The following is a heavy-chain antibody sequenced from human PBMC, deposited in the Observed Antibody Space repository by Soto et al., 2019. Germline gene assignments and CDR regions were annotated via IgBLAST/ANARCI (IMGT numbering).Heavy chain of an antibody. J-gene: IGHJ6*03. D-gene: IGHD3-16*01. V-gene: IGHV3-23*01. Sequence: GSLRLSCAASGFTFSSYAMGWVRQAPGKGLEWVSAISGSGGSTYYADSVKGRFTISRDNSKNTLYLQMSSLRAEDTAVYYCAKDAVGATHYYYYMDVWGKGTTVTVSS. CDR3: AKDAVGATHYYYYMDV. CDR1: GFTFSSYA. CDR2: ISGSGGST.